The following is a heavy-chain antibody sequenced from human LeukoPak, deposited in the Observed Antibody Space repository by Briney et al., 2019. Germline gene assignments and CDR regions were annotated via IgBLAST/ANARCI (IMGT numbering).Heavy chain of an antibody. J-gene: IGHJ4*02. V-gene: IGHV3-48*02. CDR1: EFTFSSYG. Sequence: GGSLRLSCAASEFTFSSYGMNWVRQAPGKGLEWVSYISTSSNRIDYADSVKGRFTMSRDNAKNLLYLQMNSLRDEDTAMYYCARVSAPGTSGWYFGYWGQGTLVTVSS. CDR2: ISTSSNRI. CDR3: ARVSAPGTSGWYFGY. D-gene: IGHD6-19*01.